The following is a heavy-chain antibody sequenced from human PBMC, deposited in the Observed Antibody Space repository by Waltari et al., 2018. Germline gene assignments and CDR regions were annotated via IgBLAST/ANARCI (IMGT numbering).Heavy chain of an antibody. V-gene: IGHV3-7*04. J-gene: IGHJ4*02. CDR1: GFSLRYHC. CDR3: ASDPTLFGIRQNYFDS. D-gene: IGHD3-3*01. CDR2: INQDGET. Sequence: EAQLVESGGTLVRPGESLRLSCVVSGFSLRYHCMSWVRQAPGKGLEWVASINQDGETDYVDSVKGRFTISRDNAKNSLYLVLNTLGADDSGVYFCASDPTLFGIRQNYFDSWGQGTQVTVSS.